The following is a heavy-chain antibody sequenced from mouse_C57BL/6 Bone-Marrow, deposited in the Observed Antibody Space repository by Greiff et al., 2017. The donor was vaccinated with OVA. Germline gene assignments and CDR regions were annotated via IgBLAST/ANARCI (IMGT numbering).Heavy chain of an antibody. CDR2: IYPRSGNT. Sequence: VHLVESGAELARPGASVKLSCKASGYTFTSYGISWVKQRTGQGLEWIGEIYPRSGNTYYNEKFKGKATLTADKSSSTAYMELRSLTSEDSAVYFCARWKANWDDWFAYWGQGTLVTVSA. D-gene: IGHD4-1*01. CDR3: ARWKANWDDWFAY. V-gene: IGHV1-81*01. CDR1: GYTFTSYG. J-gene: IGHJ3*01.